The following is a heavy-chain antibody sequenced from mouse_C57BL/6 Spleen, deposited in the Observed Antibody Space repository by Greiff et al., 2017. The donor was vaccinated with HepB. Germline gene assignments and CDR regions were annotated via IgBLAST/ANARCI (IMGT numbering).Heavy chain of an antibody. J-gene: IGHJ2*01. Sequence: QVQLQQSGPELVKPGASVKISCKASGYAFSSSWMNWVKQRPGKGLEWIGRIYPGDGDTNYNGKFKGKATLTADKSSSTAYMQLSSLTSEDSAVYFCARRAMGNYPYYFDYWGQGTTLTVSS. V-gene: IGHV1-82*01. CDR3: ARRAMGNYPYYFDY. CDR2: IYPGDGDT. D-gene: IGHD2-1*01. CDR1: GYAFSSSW.